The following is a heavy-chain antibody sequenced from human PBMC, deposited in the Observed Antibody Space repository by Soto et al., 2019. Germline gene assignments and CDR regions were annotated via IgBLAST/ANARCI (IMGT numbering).Heavy chain of an antibody. D-gene: IGHD2-8*02. V-gene: IGHV3-15*01. CDR3: ATDGGVAADGSGDFQH. CDR2: IKGINDGEAT. CDR1: GFTFGNAW. J-gene: IGHJ1*01. Sequence: EVQLVESGGGLVKPGGSLRLSCAASGFTFGNAWMSWARQAPGKGLEWVGHIKGINDGEATDFAAPVKGRFTISREDSKNTLNLLMNSLKIEDTAVYYCATDGGVAADGSGDFQHWGQGTLVTVSA.